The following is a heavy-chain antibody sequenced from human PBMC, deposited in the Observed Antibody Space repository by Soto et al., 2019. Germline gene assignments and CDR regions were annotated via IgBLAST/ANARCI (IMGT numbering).Heavy chain of an antibody. CDR3: ASCIAVAGAEYFQH. V-gene: IGHV3-7*03. J-gene: IGHJ1*01. Sequence: RWSLRLSCAASGFTCSSYWMSWFRQAPGKGLEWVANIKQDGSEKYYVDSVKGRFTISRDNAKNSLYLQMNSLRAEDTAVYYCASCIAVAGAEYFQHWGQGTLVTVSS. D-gene: IGHD6-19*01. CDR1: GFTCSSYW. CDR2: IKQDGSEK.